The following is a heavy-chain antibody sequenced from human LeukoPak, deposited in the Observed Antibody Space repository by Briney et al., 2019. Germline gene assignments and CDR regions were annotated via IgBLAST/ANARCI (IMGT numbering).Heavy chain of an antibody. CDR2: INPNSGGT. V-gene: IGHV1-2*02. D-gene: IGHD6-6*01. CDR1: GYTFTGYY. CDR3: ARLKSTISSGWFDP. J-gene: IGHJ5*02. Sequence: ASVNVSCKASGYTFTGYYMHWVRHAPGQGLEWMGWINPNSGGTSYAQKFQGRVTMTRDTSISTVYMELSRLRSDDTAVYYCARLKSTISSGWFDPWGQGTLVTVSS.